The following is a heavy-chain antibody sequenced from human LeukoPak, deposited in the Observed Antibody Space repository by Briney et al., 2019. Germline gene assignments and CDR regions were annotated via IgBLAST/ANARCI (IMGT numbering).Heavy chain of an antibody. CDR1: GGSFSGYY. J-gene: IGHJ6*03. V-gene: IGHV4-34*01. CDR2: INHSGST. Sequence: SETLSLTCAVYGGSFSGYYWSWIRQPPGKGLEWIGEINHSGSTNYNPSLKSRVTISVDTSKNQFSLKLSSVTAADTAVYYCAGGEGGWYIYYYYYYMDVWGKGTTVTVSS. D-gene: IGHD6-19*01. CDR3: AGGEGGWYIYYYYYYMDV.